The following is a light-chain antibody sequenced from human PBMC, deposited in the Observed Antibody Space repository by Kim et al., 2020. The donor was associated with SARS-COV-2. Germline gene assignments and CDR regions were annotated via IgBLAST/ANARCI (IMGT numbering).Light chain of an antibody. Sequence: VSPGEGATLSCWASQSVTSNLAWYQQKPGQSPRLLIFAASSRATDIPARFSGSGSGTHFTLTISSLQSEDSAIYYCQQYHDWPPLTFGGGTKLEI. CDR2: AAS. J-gene: IGKJ4*01. CDR1: QSVTSN. CDR3: QQYHDWPPLT. V-gene: IGKV3-15*01.